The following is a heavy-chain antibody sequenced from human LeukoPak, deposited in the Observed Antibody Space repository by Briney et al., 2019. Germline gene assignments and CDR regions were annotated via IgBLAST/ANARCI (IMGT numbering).Heavy chain of an antibody. CDR2: IYYSGST. CDR1: GGSISSYH. Sequence: PSETLSLTCTVSGGSISSYHWSWIRQPPGKGLEWIGYIYYSGSTNYNPSLKSRVTISVDTSKNQFSLKLTSVTAADTAVYYCARLPLRSHFDYWGQGTLVTVSS. J-gene: IGHJ4*02. CDR3: ARLPLRSHFDY. V-gene: IGHV4-59*08.